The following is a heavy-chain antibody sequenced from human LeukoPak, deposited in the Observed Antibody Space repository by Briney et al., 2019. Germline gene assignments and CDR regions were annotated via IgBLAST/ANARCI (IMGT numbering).Heavy chain of an antibody. Sequence: GGSLRLSCAASGFTFSSCGMNWVRQAPGKGLEWVSSISTSSTYMSYTDSVKGRFTISRDNAKNSLYLQMNSLRAADTAVYYCARSLGGGVEMATVRLFDYWGQGTLVTVSS. CDR1: GFTFSSCG. V-gene: IGHV3-21*06. CDR2: ISTSSTYM. D-gene: IGHD5-24*01. J-gene: IGHJ4*02. CDR3: ARSLGGGVEMATVRLFDY.